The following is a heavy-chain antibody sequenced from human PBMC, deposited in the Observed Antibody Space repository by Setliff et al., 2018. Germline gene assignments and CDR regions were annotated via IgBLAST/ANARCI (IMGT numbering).Heavy chain of an antibody. J-gene: IGHJ4*02. V-gene: IGHV4-59*08. CDR3: GRLPPLHTPMALTFDY. D-gene: IGHD5-18*01. CDR1: GGSVRGYY. CDR2: MYYSGDT. Sequence: PSETLSLTCTVSGGSVRGYYWSWIRQPPGKGLEWIGYMYYSGDTNYNPSLKSRVTISVDTSKNQFSLELRSVTAADTAVYYCGRLPPLHTPMALTFDYWGQGILVTVSS.